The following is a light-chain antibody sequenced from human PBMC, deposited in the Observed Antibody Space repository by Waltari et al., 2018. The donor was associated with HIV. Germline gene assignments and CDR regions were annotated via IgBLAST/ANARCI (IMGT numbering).Light chain of an antibody. V-gene: IGKV3-20*01. CDR2: GAS. J-gene: IGKJ2*01. Sequence: EIVLTQSPGPLSLSPWERAHLSCRSSQSVSSSYLAWYQQKPCQAPRLLIYGASSRATGIPDRFSGSGSGTDFTLTISRLEPEDFAVYYCQQYGSSLMYTFGQGTKLEIK. CDR1: QSVSSSY. CDR3: QQYGSSLMYT.